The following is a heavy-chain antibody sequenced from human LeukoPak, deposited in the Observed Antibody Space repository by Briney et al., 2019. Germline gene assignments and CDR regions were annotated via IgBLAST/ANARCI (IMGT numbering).Heavy chain of an antibody. CDR2: INHSGST. J-gene: IGHJ5*02. D-gene: IGHD3-22*01. CDR3: ARQLYYYDSSGYYANWFDP. V-gene: IGHV4-34*01. Sequence: SETLSLTCAVYGGSFSGYYWSWIRQPPGKGLEWIGEINHSGSTNYNPSLESRVTISVDTSKNQFSLKLSSVTAADTAVYYCARQLYYYDSSGYYANWFDPWGQGTLVTVSS. CDR1: GGSFSGYY.